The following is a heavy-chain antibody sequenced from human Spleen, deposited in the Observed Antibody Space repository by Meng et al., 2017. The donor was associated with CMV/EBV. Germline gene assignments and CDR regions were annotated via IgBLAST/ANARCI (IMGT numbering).Heavy chain of an antibody. CDR1: GGSVSSGSYY. CDR2: IYYSGST. J-gene: IGHJ6*02. V-gene: IGHV4-61*01. Sequence: SETLSLTCTVSGGSVSSGSYYWSWIRQPPGKGLEWIGYIYYSGSTNYNPSLKSRVTISVDTSKNQFSLKLSSVTAADTAVYYCARGRRYCSSISCYRPSKDYGMDVWGQGTTVTVSS. CDR3: ARGRRYCSSISCYRPSKDYGMDV. D-gene: IGHD2-2*02.